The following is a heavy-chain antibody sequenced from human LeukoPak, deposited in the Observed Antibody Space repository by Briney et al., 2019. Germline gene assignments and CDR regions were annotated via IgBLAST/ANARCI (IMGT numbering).Heavy chain of an antibody. CDR1: GFTFNNYI. CDR2: ISSSSDYI. CDR3: TTDDGGAPLFDY. Sequence: GGSLRLSCAASGFTFNNYIMNWVRQAPGKGLEWVSSISSSSDYIYYADSVKGRFTISRDNAKNSLYLQMNSLRAEDMAVYYCTTDDGGAPLFDYWGQGTLVTVSS. J-gene: IGHJ4*02. D-gene: IGHD3-16*01. V-gene: IGHV3-21*01.